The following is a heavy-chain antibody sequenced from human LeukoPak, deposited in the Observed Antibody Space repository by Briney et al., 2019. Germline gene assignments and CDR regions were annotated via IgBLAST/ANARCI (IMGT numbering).Heavy chain of an antibody. CDR1: GFIFSSYS. D-gene: IGHD3-22*01. V-gene: IGHV3-23*01. CDR2: ISGSGGNT. CDR3: AKARGAYDSSGYYANDY. J-gene: IGHJ4*02. Sequence: GGSLGLSCAASGFIFSSYSMRWVRQAPGKGLEWVSGISGSGGNTYYADSVKGRFTISRDNSKNTLYLQMNSLRAEDTAVYYCAKARGAYDSSGYYANDYWGQGTLVTVSS.